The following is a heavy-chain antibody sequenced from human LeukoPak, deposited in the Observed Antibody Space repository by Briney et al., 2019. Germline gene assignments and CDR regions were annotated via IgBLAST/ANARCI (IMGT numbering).Heavy chain of an antibody. CDR1: GFTFTTYW. CDR2: IKQDGSEK. J-gene: IGHJ6*03. V-gene: IGHV3-7*01. D-gene: IGHD6-13*01. Sequence: GGSLRLSCAASGFTFTTYWMGWVRQAPGKGLEWVANIKQDGSEKYYEDSVKGRFTISRDNAKNSLFLQMNSLRAEDTAVYFCARVKQQLVRLIGRDTTYYYYYYMDVWGKGTTVTVSS. CDR3: ARVKQQLVRLIGRDTTYYYYYYMDV.